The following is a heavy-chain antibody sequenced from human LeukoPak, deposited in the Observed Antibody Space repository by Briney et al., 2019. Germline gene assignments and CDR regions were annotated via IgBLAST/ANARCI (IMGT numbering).Heavy chain of an antibody. CDR2: MNPNSGNT. V-gene: IGHV1-8*01. Sequence: ASVKVSCKASGYTFTSYDINWVRQATGQGLEWMGWMNPNSGNTGYAQKFQGRVTMTRNTSISTAYMELSSPRSEDTAVYYCARVKGVAIVLMVYAIPNYYYYGMDVWGQGTTVTVSS. CDR3: ARVKGVAIVLMVYAIPNYYYYGMDV. CDR1: GYTFTSYD. D-gene: IGHD2-8*01. J-gene: IGHJ6*02.